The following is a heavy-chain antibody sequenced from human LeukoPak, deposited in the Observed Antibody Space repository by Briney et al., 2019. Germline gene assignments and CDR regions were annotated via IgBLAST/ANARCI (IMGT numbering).Heavy chain of an antibody. D-gene: IGHD1-26*01. CDR3: ARDPQPAGIVGASYWFDP. Sequence: GGSLRLSCAASGFTFSSYSMNWVRQAPGKGLEWGSSISSSSYIYYADSVKGRFTISRDNAKNSLYLQMNSLRAEDTAVYYCARDPQPAGIVGASYWFDPWGQGTLVTVSS. V-gene: IGHV3-21*01. J-gene: IGHJ5*02. CDR1: GFTFSSYS. CDR2: ISSSSYI.